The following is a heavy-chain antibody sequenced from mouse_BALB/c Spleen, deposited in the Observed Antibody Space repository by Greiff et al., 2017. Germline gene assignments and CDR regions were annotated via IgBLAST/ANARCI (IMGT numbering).Heavy chain of an antibody. CDR3: ARRMDY. V-gene: IGHV5-12-1*01. CDR2: ISSGGGST. CDR1: GFAFSSYD. J-gene: IGHJ4*01. Sequence: EVQLQESGGGLVKPGGSLKLSCAASGFAFSSYDMSWVRQTPEKRLEWVAYISSGGGSTYYPDTVKGRFTISRDNAKNTLYLQMSSLKSEDTAMYYCARRMDYWGQGTSVTVSS.